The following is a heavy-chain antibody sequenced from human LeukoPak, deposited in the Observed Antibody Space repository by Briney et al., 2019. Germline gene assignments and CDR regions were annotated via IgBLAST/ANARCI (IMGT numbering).Heavy chain of an antibody. D-gene: IGHD3-10*02. V-gene: IGHV3-23*01. J-gene: IGHJ4*02. CDR2: ITGGGDST. CDR3: ARWSGDSAFDY. CDR1: QFTFSSYA. Sequence: GSLRLSCAASQFTFSSYAMSWVRQAPGKGLEWVSAITGGGDSTYYAGSVKGRFTISRDNSKNTLYLQMNSLRAEDTAVYYCARWSGDSAFDYWGQGTLVTVSS.